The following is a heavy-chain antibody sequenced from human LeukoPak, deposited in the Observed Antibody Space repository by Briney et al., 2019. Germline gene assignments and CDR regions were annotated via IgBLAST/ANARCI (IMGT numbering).Heavy chain of an antibody. CDR1: GLTFSIHW. CDR2: INQDGSDK. J-gene: IGHJ6*03. CDR3: AKGAGRYYYYYMDV. Sequence: GGSLRLSCAASGLTFSIHWMNWVRQAPGKGLECVANINQDGSDKYYVDSVKGRFTISRDNSKNTLYLQMNSLRAEDTAVYYCAKGAGRYYYYYMDVWGKGTTVTVSS. D-gene: IGHD3-10*01. V-gene: IGHV3-7*01.